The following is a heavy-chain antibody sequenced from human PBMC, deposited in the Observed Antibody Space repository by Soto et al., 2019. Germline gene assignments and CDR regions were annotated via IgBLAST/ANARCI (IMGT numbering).Heavy chain of an antibody. V-gene: IGHV3-30*03. CDR1: GVSCSTFD. J-gene: IGHJ3*02. CDR2: ITIDGSRN. CDR3: TRGPTHGAFDI. Sequence: QVQLEESGGGVAQPGGSLRVACVASGVSCSTFDLHWVRQAPGKGLEWVAHITIDGSRNYYADSVKGRFTVSRENSKNTVYLQINSLRPDETALYYCTRGPTHGAFDIWGQGTMVTVSS.